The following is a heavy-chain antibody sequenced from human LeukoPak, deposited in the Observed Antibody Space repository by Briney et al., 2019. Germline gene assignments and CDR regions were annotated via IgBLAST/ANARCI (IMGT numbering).Heavy chain of an antibody. CDR2: IIPIFGTA. CDR1: GGTFSSYA. J-gene: IGHJ3*02. D-gene: IGHD3-22*01. Sequence: WASVKVSCKASGGTFSSYAISWVRQAPGQGLEWTGGIIPIFGTANYAQKFQGRVTITADESTSTAYMELSSLRSEDTAVYYCARNYYDSSGYLGAFDIWGQGTMVTVSS. CDR3: ARNYYDSSGYLGAFDI. V-gene: IGHV1-69*13.